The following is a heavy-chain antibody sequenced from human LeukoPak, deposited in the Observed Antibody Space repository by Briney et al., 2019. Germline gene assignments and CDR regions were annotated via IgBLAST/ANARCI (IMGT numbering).Heavy chain of an antibody. CDR3: ARAPSGWQYYYYYYMDV. D-gene: IGHD6-19*01. V-gene: IGHV1-8*01. CDR1: GYTFTSYD. J-gene: IGHJ6*03. Sequence: ASVKVSCKASGYTFTSYDINWVRQATGQGLEWMGWMNPNSGNTGYAQKFQGRVTMTRNTSISTAYMELSSLRSEDTAVYYCARAPSGWQYYYYYYMDVWGKGTTVTVSS. CDR2: MNPNSGNT.